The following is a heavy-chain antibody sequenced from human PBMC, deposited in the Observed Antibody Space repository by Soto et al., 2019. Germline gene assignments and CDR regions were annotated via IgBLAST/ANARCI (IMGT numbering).Heavy chain of an antibody. CDR2: ISGSGVST. Sequence: GGSLRLSGAASGFTFSSYSMSWVRQAPGKGLEWVSAISGSGVSTDYVDSVKGRFTISRDNSKNTLYLQMNSLRAEDTAVYYCAKLQAYSYGPGAYFDYLGQGTLVTVSS. CDR1: GFTFSSYS. D-gene: IGHD5-18*01. CDR3: AKLQAYSYGPGAYFDY. J-gene: IGHJ4*02. V-gene: IGHV3-23*01.